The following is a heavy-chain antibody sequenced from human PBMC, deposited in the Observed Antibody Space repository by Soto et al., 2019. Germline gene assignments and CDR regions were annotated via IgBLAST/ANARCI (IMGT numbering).Heavy chain of an antibody. CDR3: ARVGFIYYDSSGYALGTFDI. J-gene: IGHJ3*02. Sequence: GTSVKVSCEACGYTFTSYYMHWVRQAPGQGLEWMGIINPSGGSTSYAQKFQGRVTMTRDTSTSTVYMELSSLRSEDTAVYYCARVGFIYYDSSGYALGTFDIWGQGTMVTVSS. V-gene: IGHV1-46*01. CDR1: GYTFTSYY. CDR2: INPSGGST. D-gene: IGHD3-22*01.